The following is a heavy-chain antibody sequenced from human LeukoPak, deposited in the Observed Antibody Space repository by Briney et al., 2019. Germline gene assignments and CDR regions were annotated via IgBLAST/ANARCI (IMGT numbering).Heavy chain of an antibody. Sequence: SETLSLTCTVSGGSISSSSYSWGWIRQPPGQGLEWIGSIYYSGSTYYNPSLKSRVTISVDTSKNQFSLKLSSVTAADTAVYYCARLLYSSDSSGYYYSHALDIWGQGTMVTVSS. J-gene: IGHJ3*02. D-gene: IGHD3-22*01. CDR3: ARLLYSSDSSGYYYSHALDI. CDR1: GGSISSSSYS. CDR2: IYYSGST. V-gene: IGHV4-39*01.